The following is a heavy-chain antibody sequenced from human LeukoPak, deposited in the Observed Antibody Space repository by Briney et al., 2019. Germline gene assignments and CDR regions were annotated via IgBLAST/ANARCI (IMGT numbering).Heavy chain of an antibody. V-gene: IGHV4-59*01. D-gene: IGHD3-3*01. CDR2: IYYSGST. CDR3: ARIYYDFWSGSQYYFDY. Sequence: PSETLSLTCTVSGGSISSYYWSWIRQPPGKGLEWIGYIYYSGSTNYNPSLKSRVTISVDTSKNQFSLKLSSVTAADTAVYYCARIYYDFWSGSQYYFDYWGQGTLVTVSS. J-gene: IGHJ4*02. CDR1: GGSISSYY.